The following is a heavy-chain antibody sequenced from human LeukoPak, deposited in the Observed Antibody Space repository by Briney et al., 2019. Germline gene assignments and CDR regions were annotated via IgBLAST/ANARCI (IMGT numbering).Heavy chain of an antibody. J-gene: IGHJ4*02. V-gene: IGHV3-23*01. CDR3: AKDRAGYNVKGSDY. Sequence: PGESLRLSCAASGFSFGGYAMAWVRQAPPQGLDRVSSISGCDASTNYAASVKGRFTISIDNSRDTLDLQMNSLRVEDTAVYYCAKDRAGYNVKGSDYWGQGTLVTVSS. CDR2: ISGCDAST. CDR1: GFSFGGYA. D-gene: IGHD5-24*01.